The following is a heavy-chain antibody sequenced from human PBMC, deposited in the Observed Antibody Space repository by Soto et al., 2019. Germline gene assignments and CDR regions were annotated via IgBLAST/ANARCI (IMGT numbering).Heavy chain of an antibody. CDR2: ISYDRSNK. Sequence: VGSLRLSCAASGFTFSSYGMHWVRQAPGKGLEWVAVISYDRSNKYYADSVKGRFTISRDNSKNTLYLQMNSLRAEDTAVYYCAKEGASWCSSTSCYSGAFDIWGQGTMVTVSS. CDR3: AKEGASWCSSTSCYSGAFDI. V-gene: IGHV3-30*18. D-gene: IGHD2-2*01. J-gene: IGHJ3*02. CDR1: GFTFSSYG.